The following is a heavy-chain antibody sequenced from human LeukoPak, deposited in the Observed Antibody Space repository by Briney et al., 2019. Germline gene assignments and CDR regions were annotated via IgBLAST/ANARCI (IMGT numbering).Heavy chain of an antibody. Sequence: PSQTLSLTCTVSGGSISSGDYYWSWIRQPPGKGLEWIAYISHSGGTYYNPSLKSRATISLDTSRNQFSLKLSSVTAADTAVYYCARGDGGNIDYWGQGTLVTVSS. J-gene: IGHJ4*02. CDR3: ARGDGGNIDY. V-gene: IGHV4-30-4*01. CDR2: ISHSGGT. D-gene: IGHD4-23*01. CDR1: GGSISSGDYY.